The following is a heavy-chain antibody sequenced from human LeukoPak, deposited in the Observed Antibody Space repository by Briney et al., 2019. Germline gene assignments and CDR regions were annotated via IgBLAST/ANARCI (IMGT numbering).Heavy chain of an antibody. J-gene: IGHJ4*02. Sequence: GGSLRLSCAASGLTFSNYYMTWIRQAPGKGLEWISYISQSGSTIYYADSVRGRFTISRDNAKNSLYLQMNSLRVEDTAVYYCARSDWGSHSWGQGTLVTVSS. V-gene: IGHV3-11*01. CDR3: ARSDWGSHS. D-gene: IGHD7-27*01. CDR1: GLTFSNYY. CDR2: ISQSGSTI.